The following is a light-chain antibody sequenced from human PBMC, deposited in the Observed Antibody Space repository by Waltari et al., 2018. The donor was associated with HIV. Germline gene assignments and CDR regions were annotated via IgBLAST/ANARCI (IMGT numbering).Light chain of an antibody. Sequence: EIILTQSPATLSVSPGESATLSCRASRTVSTGLAWYQQRPGQAPRLLIDSASTRASGVPARFSASGSGTEFTLTISSLQSEDFALYYCQEYNKWPPVTFGPGTRVDI. V-gene: IGKV3-15*01. J-gene: IGKJ3*01. CDR3: QEYNKWPPVT. CDR1: RTVSTG. CDR2: SAS.